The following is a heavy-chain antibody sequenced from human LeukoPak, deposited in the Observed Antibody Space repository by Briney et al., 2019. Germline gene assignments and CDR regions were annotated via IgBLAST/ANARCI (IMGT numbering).Heavy chain of an antibody. V-gene: IGHV1-69*13. CDR2: TIPIFGTA. J-gene: IGHJ6*04. D-gene: IGHD2-2*01. Sequence: AASVKVSCKASGGTFSSYAISWVRQAPGQGLEWMGGTIPIFGTANYAQKFQGRVTITADESTSTAYMELSSLRSEDTAVYYCARGAYCSSTSCYHYGMDVWGKGTTVTVSS. CDR3: ARGAYCSSTSCYHYGMDV. CDR1: GGTFSSYA.